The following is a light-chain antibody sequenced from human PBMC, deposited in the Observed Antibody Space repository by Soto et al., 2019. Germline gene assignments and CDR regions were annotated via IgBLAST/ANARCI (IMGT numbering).Light chain of an antibody. V-gene: IGKV3-20*01. Sequence: EIVMTQSPATLSVSPGERATLSCRTSESISSEYLAWYQQRPGQAPRLLIYGASSRATGVPDRFSGSGSGTDFTRTITGLEPEDFAVYYWQQYDFGGGTKVDIK. J-gene: IGKJ4*01. CDR1: ESISSEY. CDR2: GAS. CDR3: QQYD.